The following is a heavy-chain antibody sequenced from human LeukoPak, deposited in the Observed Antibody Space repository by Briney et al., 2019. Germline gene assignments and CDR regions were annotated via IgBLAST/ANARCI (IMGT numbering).Heavy chain of an antibody. CDR3: AKAPVEYSYGYFYCMDV. Sequence: TGGSLRLSCAASGFTFSSYAMGWVRQAPGKGLEWVSSISENGDDTYYADSVKGRFTISRDNSKNTLYLQMNSLRAEDTAVYYCAKAPVEYSYGYFYCMDVWGQGTTVTVSS. CDR2: ISENGDDT. CDR1: GFTFSSYA. J-gene: IGHJ6*02. D-gene: IGHD5-18*01. V-gene: IGHV3-23*01.